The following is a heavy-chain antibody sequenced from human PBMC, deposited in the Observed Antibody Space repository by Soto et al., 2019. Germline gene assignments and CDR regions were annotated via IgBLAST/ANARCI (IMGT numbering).Heavy chain of an antibody. Sequence: QVQLVQSGAEVKKPGASVKVSCKASGYTFTSYGISWVRQAPGQGLEWMGWISAYNGNTNYAQKLQGRVTMTTDPSTSTAYMELRSLRSDDTAVYYCARESTRKTIIAAAGRNYYYYYMDVWGKGTTVTVSS. CDR3: ARESTRKTIIAAAGRNYYYYYMDV. J-gene: IGHJ6*03. CDR2: ISAYNGNT. V-gene: IGHV1-18*01. D-gene: IGHD6-13*01. CDR1: GYTFTSYG.